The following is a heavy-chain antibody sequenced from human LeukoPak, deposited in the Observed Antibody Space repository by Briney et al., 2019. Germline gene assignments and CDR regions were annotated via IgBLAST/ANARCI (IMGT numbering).Heavy chain of an antibody. Sequence: GGSLRLSCAASGFTFTSYTMYWVRQAPGKGLEWVAVISYDGSNKYYVDSVKGRFTISRDNSKNTLYLQMNSLRAEDTAVYYCAKALPRYYYGMDVWGQGTTVTVSS. J-gene: IGHJ6*02. CDR3: AKALPRYYYGMDV. CDR2: ISYDGSNK. D-gene: IGHD1-14*01. CDR1: GFTFTSYT. V-gene: IGHV3-30*18.